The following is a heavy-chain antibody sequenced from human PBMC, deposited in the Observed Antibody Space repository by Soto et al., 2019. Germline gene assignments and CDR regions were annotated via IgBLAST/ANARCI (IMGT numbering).Heavy chain of an antibody. D-gene: IGHD2-2*01. J-gene: IGHJ5*02. Sequence: QVQLVESGGGVVQPGRSLRLSCAASGFSFTNHGMHWVRQTPGKGLEWVAVIWYDGSNKYYADSVKGRFTISRDTSKNTLYLQMNSLRAEDTAVYYCARRAGYQLMGDGGWFDPWCQGTLVTVSS. V-gene: IGHV3-33*01. CDR1: GFSFTNHG. CDR2: IWYDGSNK. CDR3: ARRAGYQLMGDGGWFDP.